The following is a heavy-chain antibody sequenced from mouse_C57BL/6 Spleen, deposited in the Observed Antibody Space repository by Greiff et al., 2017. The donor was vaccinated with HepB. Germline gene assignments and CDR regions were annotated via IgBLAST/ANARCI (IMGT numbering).Heavy chain of an antibody. V-gene: IGHV5-16*01. CDR3: ARALYYYGSSWYFDV. CDR1: GFTFSDYY. J-gene: IGHJ1*03. D-gene: IGHD1-1*01. Sequence: EVQRVESEGGLVQPGSSMKLSCTASGFTFSDYYMAWVRQVPEKGLEWVANINYDGSSTYYLDSLKSRFIISRDNAKNILYLQMSSLKSEDTATYYCARALYYYGSSWYFDVWGTGTTVTVSS. CDR2: INYDGSST.